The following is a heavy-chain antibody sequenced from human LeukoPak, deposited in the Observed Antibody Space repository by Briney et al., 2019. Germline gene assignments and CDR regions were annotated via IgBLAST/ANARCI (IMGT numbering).Heavy chain of an antibody. CDR1: GGSINNYY. V-gene: IGHV4-59*01. D-gene: IGHD4-23*01. CDR3: AREWWAYYDGGSYFYYGMDV. Sequence: PSGTLSLTCSVSGGSINNYYWTWIRQPPGKGLEWIGYISYSGNTNYNPSLKSRVTIAVDTAKNQFSLRLTSVTAEDTALYYCAREWWAYYDGGSYFYYGMDVWGQGTTVTVSS. J-gene: IGHJ6*02. CDR2: ISYSGNT.